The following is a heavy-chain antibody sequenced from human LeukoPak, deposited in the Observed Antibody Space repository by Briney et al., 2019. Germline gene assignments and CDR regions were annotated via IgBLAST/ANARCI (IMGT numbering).Heavy chain of an antibody. Sequence: SETLCLTCTVSGGSISSGDHYWSWIRQPPGKGLEWIGYIYYSGSTSGSTTYYNPSLKSRVTVSVDTSKNQFSLKLSSVTAADTAVYYCASGGADSGSLFDYWGQGTLVTVSS. CDR3: ASGGADSGSLFDY. J-gene: IGHJ4*02. D-gene: IGHD5-12*01. V-gene: IGHV4-30-4*01. CDR2: IYYSGSTSGSTT. CDR1: GGSISSGDHY.